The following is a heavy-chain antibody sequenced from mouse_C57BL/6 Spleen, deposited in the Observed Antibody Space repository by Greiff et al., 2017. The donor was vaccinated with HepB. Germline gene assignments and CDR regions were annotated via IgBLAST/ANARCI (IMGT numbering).Heavy chain of an antibody. CDR2: IDPSDSET. CDR3: ARVLITTVVATPMDY. J-gene: IGHJ4*01. V-gene: IGHV1-52*01. D-gene: IGHD1-1*01. Sequence: VQLQQSGAELVRPGSSVKLSCKASGYTFTSYWMHWVKQRPIQGLEWIGNIDPSDSETHYNQKFKDKATLTVDKSSSTAYLQLSSLTSEDSAVDYCARVLITTVVATPMDYWGQGTSVTVSA. CDR1: GYTFTSYW.